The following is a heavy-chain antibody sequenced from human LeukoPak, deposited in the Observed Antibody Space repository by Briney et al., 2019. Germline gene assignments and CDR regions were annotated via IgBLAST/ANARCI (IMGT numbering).Heavy chain of an antibody. V-gene: IGHV3-30*18. CDR3: AKGPYYDSSGAMGGAFDY. D-gene: IGHD3-22*01. CDR2: ISYDGSNK. J-gene: IGHJ4*02. Sequence: PGGSLRLSCAASGFTLSSYGMHWFRQAPGKGLEWVAVISYDGSNKYYADSVKGRFTISRDNSKNTLYLQMNSLRAEDTAVYYCAKGPYYDSSGAMGGAFDYWGQGTLVTVSS. CDR1: GFTLSSYG.